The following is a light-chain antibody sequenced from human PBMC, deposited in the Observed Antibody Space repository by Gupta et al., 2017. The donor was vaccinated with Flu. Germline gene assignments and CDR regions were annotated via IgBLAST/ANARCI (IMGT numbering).Light chain of an antibody. CDR1: QVIRAN. CDR2: AAS. CDR3: LQDYNYPRT. J-gene: IGKJ4*02. V-gene: IGKV1-6*01. Sequence: AIQMAQSPSSLSASVGDRITITCRATQVIRANLAWYQQKPGKAPRLLIYAASFLQRGVPSRFSGSGSDRDFTLTISGLQPEDFATYYCLQDYNYPRTFGRGTDVEI.